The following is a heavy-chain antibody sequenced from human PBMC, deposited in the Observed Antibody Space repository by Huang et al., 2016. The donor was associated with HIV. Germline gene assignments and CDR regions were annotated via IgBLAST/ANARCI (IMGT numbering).Heavy chain of an antibody. CDR1: GGTFSSYA. J-gene: IGHJ4*02. CDR3: ARVESRRYYDSSGYYY. Sequence: QVQLVQSGAEVKKPGSSVKVSCKASGGTFSSYAISWVRQARGQGLEWMGGISPIFGTANYAQKVQGRVTITADESTSTAYMELSSLRSVDTAVYYCARVESRRYYDSSGYYYWGQGTLVTVSS. V-gene: IGHV1-69*01. D-gene: IGHD3-22*01. CDR2: ISPIFGTA.